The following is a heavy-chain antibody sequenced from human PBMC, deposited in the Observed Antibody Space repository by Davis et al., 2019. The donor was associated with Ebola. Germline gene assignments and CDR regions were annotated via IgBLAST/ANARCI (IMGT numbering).Heavy chain of an antibody. CDR2: ISSSGNNT. J-gene: IGHJ4*02. Sequence: GESLKISCVASGFTFSNYAMSWVRQAPGKGLEWVSAISSSGNNTYYADSVKGRFTISRDNAKNSLYLQMNSLRADDTAVYYCARDRVGAFFDYWGQGTLVTVSS. V-gene: IGHV3-23*01. D-gene: IGHD1-26*01. CDR1: GFTFSNYA. CDR3: ARDRVGAFFDY.